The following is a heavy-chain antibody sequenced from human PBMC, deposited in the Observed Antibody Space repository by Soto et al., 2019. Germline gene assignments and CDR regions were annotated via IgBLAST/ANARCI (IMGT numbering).Heavy chain of an antibody. CDR3: ARDIGWVAHSYFYGMDV. CDR2: ISSSHTYI. Sequence: PGGSLRLSCAASGFSFRSYSMNWVRQAPGKGLEWVSSISSSHTYIYYPDSVKGRFTISRDNAKNSLYLQMNSLSAEDTAVYYCARDIGWVAHSYFYGMDVWGQGITVTVSS. CDR1: GFSFRSYS. V-gene: IGHV3-21*01. D-gene: IGHD6-19*01. J-gene: IGHJ6*02.